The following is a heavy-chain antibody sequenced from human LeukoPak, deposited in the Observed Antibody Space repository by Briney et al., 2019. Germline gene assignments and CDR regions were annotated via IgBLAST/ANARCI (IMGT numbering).Heavy chain of an antibody. CDR3: ARDNNYEGFHY. Sequence: KASETLSLTCTVSGGSISTYYWNWIRQPPGKGLEWIGEIYHSGSTNYNPSLKSRVTISVDKSKNQFSLKLSSGTAAYPAVYYCARDNNYEGFHYWGQGTLVTVSS. J-gene: IGHJ4*02. D-gene: IGHD3-16*01. CDR1: GGSISTYY. CDR2: IYHSGST. V-gene: IGHV4-59*12.